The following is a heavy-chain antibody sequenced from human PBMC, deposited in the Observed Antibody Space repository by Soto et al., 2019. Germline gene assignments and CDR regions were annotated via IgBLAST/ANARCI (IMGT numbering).Heavy chain of an antibody. Sequence: PSETLSLTCTVSGGSISSYYWSWIRQPPGKGLEWIGYIYYSGSTNYNPSLKSRVTISVDTSKNQFSLKLSSVTAADTAVYYCARIGKTYYDFWSVTQAKPYFDYWGQGTLVTVS. CDR1: GGSISSYY. CDR3: ARIGKTYYDFWSVTQAKPYFDY. D-gene: IGHD3-3*01. CDR2: IYYSGST. J-gene: IGHJ4*02. V-gene: IGHV4-59*01.